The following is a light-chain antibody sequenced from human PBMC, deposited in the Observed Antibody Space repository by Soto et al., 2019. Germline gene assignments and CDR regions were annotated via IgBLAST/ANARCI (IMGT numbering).Light chain of an antibody. CDR2: KAS. Sequence: DIQMTQSPSTLSASVGDRVTIACRASQSISSYLACYQQKPGKAPNLLIYKASKLASGVPSRFTGGGSGTDFTPTINSLQPDDSATYFCQQYNSYSYTFGQGTKLEIK. CDR3: QQYNSYSYT. V-gene: IGKV1-5*03. J-gene: IGKJ2*01. CDR1: QSISSY.